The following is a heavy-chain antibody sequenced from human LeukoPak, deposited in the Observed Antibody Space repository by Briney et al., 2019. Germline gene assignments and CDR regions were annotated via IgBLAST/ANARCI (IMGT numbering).Heavy chain of an antibody. CDR1: GFIFSNHW. V-gene: IGHV3-7*01. D-gene: IGHD6-6*01. Sequence: PGGSLRLSCAASGFIFSNHWMIWVRQAPGKGLEWVANINQDESKKYYVASVEGRFTISRDNAKNSPYLQMDSLRAEDTALYYCALSTYSSSPSWGQGTLVTVSS. CDR2: INQDESKK. CDR3: ALSTYSSSPS. J-gene: IGHJ5*02.